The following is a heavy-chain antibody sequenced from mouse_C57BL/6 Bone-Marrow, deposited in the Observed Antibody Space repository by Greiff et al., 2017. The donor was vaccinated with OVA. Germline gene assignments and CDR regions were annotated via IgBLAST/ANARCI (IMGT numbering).Heavy chain of an antibody. J-gene: IGHJ1*03. CDR2: IYPGSGNT. CDR1: GYTFTDYY. Sequence: VQLQQSGAELVRPGASVKLSCKASGYTFTDYYINWVKQRPGQGLEWIARIYPGSGNTYYNEKFKGKATLTAEKSSSTAYMQLSSLTSEDSAVYFCARKGITTVVATEYFDVWGTGTTVTVSS. V-gene: IGHV1-76*01. CDR3: ARKGITTVVATEYFDV. D-gene: IGHD1-1*01.